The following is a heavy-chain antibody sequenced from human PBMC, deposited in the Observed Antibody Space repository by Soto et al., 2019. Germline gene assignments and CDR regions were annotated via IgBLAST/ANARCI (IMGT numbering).Heavy chain of an antibody. CDR1: GFTFSSYG. Sequence: GGSLRLSCAASGFTFSSYGMHWVRQAPGKGLEWVAVISYDGSNKYYADSVKGRFTISRDNSKNTLYLQMNSLRAEDTAVYYCAKTAAAGTYHYYGMDVWGQGTTVTVAS. D-gene: IGHD6-13*01. CDR3: AKTAAAGTYHYYGMDV. CDR2: ISYDGSNK. J-gene: IGHJ6*02. V-gene: IGHV3-30*18.